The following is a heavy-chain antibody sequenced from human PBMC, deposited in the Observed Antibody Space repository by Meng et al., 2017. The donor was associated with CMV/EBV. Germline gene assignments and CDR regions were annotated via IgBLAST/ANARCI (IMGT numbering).Heavy chain of an antibody. CDR3: VRSSGWSLFDY. CDR2: VNSNNDAT. CDR1: GFTFSDYY. D-gene: IGHD6-19*01. Sequence: QVRRVPYGAEMKKPGASGKVSRTTSGFTFSDYYIPWVRQAPGQGLEWMGWVNSNNDATNYARKFQGRVSMTRDTSISTAQMELSRLMSDDTAVYYCVRSSGWSLFDYWGQGTLVTVSS. V-gene: IGHV1-2*02. J-gene: IGHJ4*02.